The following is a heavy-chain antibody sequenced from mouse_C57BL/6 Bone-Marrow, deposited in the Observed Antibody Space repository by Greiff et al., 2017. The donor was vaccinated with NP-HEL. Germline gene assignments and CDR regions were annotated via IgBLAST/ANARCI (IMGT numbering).Heavy chain of an antibody. CDR2: ISDGGSYT. D-gene: IGHD4-1*01. CDR3: ARDRGSWDGFAY. J-gene: IGHJ3*01. V-gene: IGHV5-4*01. Sequence: VQLKESGGGLVKPGGSLKLSCAASGFTFSSYAMSWVRQTPEKRLEWVATISDGGSYTYYPDNVKGRFTISRDNAKNNLYLQMSHLKSEDTAMYYCARDRGSWDGFAYWGQGTLVTVSA. CDR1: GFTFSSYA.